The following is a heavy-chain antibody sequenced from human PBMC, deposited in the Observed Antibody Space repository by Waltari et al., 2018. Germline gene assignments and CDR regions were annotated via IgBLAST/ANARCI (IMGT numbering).Heavy chain of an antibody. V-gene: IGHV1-3*03. Sequence: QVQLVQSGAEVKKPGASVKVSCKTSGYTFSDYAIHWVRQAPGKRPEWMGWINTGNGNREHSQECQVRVTISRDTAARTVDMERSRLRAEDMAVYYCARANLFRSRGLTFDIWGQGTMVTVSS. CDR3: ARANLFRSRGLTFDI. CDR2: INTGNGNR. CDR1: GYTFSDYA. J-gene: IGHJ3*02. D-gene: IGHD3-3*01.